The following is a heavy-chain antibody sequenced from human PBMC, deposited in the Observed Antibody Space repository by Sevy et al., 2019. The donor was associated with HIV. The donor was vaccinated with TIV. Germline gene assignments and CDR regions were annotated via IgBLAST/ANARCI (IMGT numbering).Heavy chain of an antibody. CDR1: GFTFNNYN. J-gene: IGHJ4*02. CDR2: VSGSSNYI. Sequence: GGYLRLSCATSGFTFNNYNMNWVRQAPGKGLEWVSSVSGSSNYIYYAESVKGRFIISRDNTKNTLYLQMNSLRDDDTALYYCSRGPPDGSYDYFDYWGQGTLVSVSS. D-gene: IGHD3-10*01. V-gene: IGHV3-21*06. CDR3: SRGPPDGSYDYFDY.